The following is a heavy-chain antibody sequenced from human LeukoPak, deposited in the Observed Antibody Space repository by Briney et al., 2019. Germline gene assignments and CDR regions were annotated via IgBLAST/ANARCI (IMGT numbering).Heavy chain of an antibody. CDR1: GGSISSGGYS. Sequence: PSQTLSLTCAVSGGSISSGGYSWSWIRQPPGKGLEWIGYIYHSGSTYYNPSLKSRVTISVDRSKNQFSLKLSSVTAADTAVYYCARGDYGDYFIGAFDIWGQGTVVTVSS. V-gene: IGHV4-30-2*01. CDR2: IYHSGST. J-gene: IGHJ3*02. CDR3: ARGDYGDYFIGAFDI. D-gene: IGHD4-17*01.